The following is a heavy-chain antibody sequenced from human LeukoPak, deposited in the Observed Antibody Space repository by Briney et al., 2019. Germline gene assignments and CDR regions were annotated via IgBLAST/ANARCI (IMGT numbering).Heavy chain of an antibody. CDR3: ARQLTRWFGELLVDY. V-gene: IGHV3-33*01. J-gene: IGHJ4*02. D-gene: IGHD3-10*01. CDR1: GFTFSSYG. Sequence: GRSLRLSCAASGFTFSSYGMHWVRQAPGKGLEWVAVIWYDGSNKYYADSVKGRFTISRDNSKNTLYLQMNSLRAEDTAVCYCARQLTRWFGELLVDYWGQGTLVTVSS. CDR2: IWYDGSNK.